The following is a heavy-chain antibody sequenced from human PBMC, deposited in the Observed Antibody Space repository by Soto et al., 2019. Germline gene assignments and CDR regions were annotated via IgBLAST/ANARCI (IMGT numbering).Heavy chain of an antibody. D-gene: IGHD1-26*01. CDR1: GFSLSTSGVG. J-gene: IGHJ5*02. Sequence: QITLKESGPTLVKPTQTLTLTCTFSGFSLSTSGVGVGWIRQPPGKALEWLALIYWDDDKRYSPSLKGRLTITKDTSKNQVVLTMTNMDPVDTATYYCAHRRRPYSGSFYGWFDPWGQGTLVTVSS. V-gene: IGHV2-5*02. CDR3: AHRRRPYSGSFYGWFDP. CDR2: IYWDDDK.